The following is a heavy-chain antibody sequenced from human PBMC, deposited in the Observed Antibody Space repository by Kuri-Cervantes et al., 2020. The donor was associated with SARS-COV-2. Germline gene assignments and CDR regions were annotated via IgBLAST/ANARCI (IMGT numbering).Heavy chain of an antibody. Sequence: SETRSLTCTVSGASISSSTYYWGWIRQSPGKGLGWLGSMYESGDTYYSSSLKSRLSPSVDTSKNQFSLKLTSVTAADTAIYYWARHYAFDRFHKWGQGTQVTVSS. CDR1: GASISSSTYY. V-gene: IGHV4-39*01. D-gene: IGHD3-9*01. CDR3: ARHYAFDRFHK. CDR2: MYESGDT. J-gene: IGHJ4*02.